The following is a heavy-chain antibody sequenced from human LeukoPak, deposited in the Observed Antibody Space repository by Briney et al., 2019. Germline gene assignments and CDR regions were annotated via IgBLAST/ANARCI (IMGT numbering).Heavy chain of an antibody. CDR1: GYTFISYG. Sequence: ASVKVSCKASGYTFISYGINWVRQAPGQGLEWMGWISVHNANTNYAEKLQGRVTMTTDTSTSTAYMELRSLRSDDTAVYCCARSPATVPTRGDFWGQGTLVTVSS. V-gene: IGHV1-18*01. CDR3: ARSPATVPTRGDF. CDR2: ISVHNANT. J-gene: IGHJ4*02. D-gene: IGHD4-17*01.